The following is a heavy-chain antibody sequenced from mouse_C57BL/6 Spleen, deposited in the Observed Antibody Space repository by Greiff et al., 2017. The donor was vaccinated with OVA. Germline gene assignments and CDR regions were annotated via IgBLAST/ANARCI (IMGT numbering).Heavy chain of an antibody. CDR3: ARGYYAMDY. V-gene: IGHV5-17*01. Sequence: EVKLVESGGGLVKPGGSLKLSCAASGITFSDYGMHWVRQAPEKGLEWVAYISSGSNTIYYADTVKGRFTISIDNAKNTLFLQMTSLRSEDTAMYYCARGYYAMDYWGQGTSVTVSS. J-gene: IGHJ4*01. CDR1: GITFSDYG. CDR2: ISSGSNTI.